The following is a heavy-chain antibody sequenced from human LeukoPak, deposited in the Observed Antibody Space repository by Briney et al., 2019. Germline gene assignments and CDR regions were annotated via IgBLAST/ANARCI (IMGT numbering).Heavy chain of an antibody. J-gene: IGHJ6*03. CDR1: GGSISSGSYY. CDR3: ARDASIAVAEDYYYYYMDV. CDR2: IYTSGST. V-gene: IGHV4-61*02. Sequence: SETLSLTCTVSGGSISSGSYYWSWIRQPAGKGLEWIGRIYTSGSTNSHPSLKSRVTISVDTSKNQFSLKLSSVTAADTAVYYCARDASIAVAEDYYYYYMDVWGKGTTVTVSS. D-gene: IGHD6-19*01.